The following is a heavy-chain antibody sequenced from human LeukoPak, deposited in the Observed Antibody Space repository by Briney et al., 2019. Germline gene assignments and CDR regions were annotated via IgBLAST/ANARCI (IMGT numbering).Heavy chain of an antibody. CDR1: GASFSSNY. CDR3: ARIMGGYYYYYYIDV. D-gene: IGHD3-16*01. J-gene: IGHJ6*03. Sequence: SETLSLTCTVSGASFSSNYWSWIRQPPGKGLEWIGYIYYSGRTNYNPSLKSRVTISVDTSKNQLSLKLSSVTAADMAVYYCARIMGGYYYYYYIDVWGKGTTVTISS. V-gene: IGHV4-59*01. CDR2: IYYSGRT.